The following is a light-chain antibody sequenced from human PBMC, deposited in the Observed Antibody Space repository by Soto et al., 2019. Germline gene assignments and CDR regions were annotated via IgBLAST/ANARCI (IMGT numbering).Light chain of an antibody. CDR3: QQGNSGLT. Sequence: DIQMTQSPSSLSASIGDRVTITCRASQNIRNYLNWYQQKSGKAPKLLIYGASSLQSGVPSRFSGCGSGTDFTLTISSLESEDFATYYCQQGNSGLTFGGGTTVEI. CDR2: GAS. J-gene: IGKJ4*01. V-gene: IGKV1-39*01. CDR1: QNIRNY.